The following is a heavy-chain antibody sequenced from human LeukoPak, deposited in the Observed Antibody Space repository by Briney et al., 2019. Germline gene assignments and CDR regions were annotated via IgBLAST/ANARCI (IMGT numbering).Heavy chain of an antibody. Sequence: ASVKVSCKVSGYTLTELSMHWVRQAPGKGLEWMGGFDPEDGETIYAQKFQGRVTMTEDTSTDTAYMELSSLRSEDTAVYYCATSASRLHRTNYYYGMDVWGQGTTVTVSS. J-gene: IGHJ6*02. CDR1: GYTLTELS. CDR3: ATSASRLHRTNYYYGMDV. V-gene: IGHV1-24*01. CDR2: FDPEDGET.